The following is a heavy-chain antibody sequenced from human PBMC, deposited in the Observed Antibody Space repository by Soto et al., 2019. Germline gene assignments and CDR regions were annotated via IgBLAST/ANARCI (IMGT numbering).Heavy chain of an antibody. CDR2: MNPNSGNT. CDR1: GYTFTSYD. J-gene: IGHJ5*02. Sequence: ASVKVSCKASGYTFTSYDINWVRQATGQGLEWMGWMNPNSGNTGYAQKFQGRVIMTRSTSISTAYMELSSLRSEDTAVYYCARGFFDWLTTKNWFDPWGQGTLVTVSS. V-gene: IGHV1-8*01. CDR3: ARGFFDWLTTKNWFDP. D-gene: IGHD3-9*01.